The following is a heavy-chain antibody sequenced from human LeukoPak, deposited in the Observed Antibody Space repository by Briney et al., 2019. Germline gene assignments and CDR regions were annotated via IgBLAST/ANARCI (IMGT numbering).Heavy chain of an antibody. Sequence: SETLSLTCTVSGGSISSSSYCWGWVRQPPGKGLEWIASIYYSGSKTFYNPSLKSRVTMSVDTSKNQFSLKLSSVTAADTAVYYCARHAGGISATGTRPFDYWGQGTLVTVSS. CDR3: ARHAGGISATGTRPFDY. CDR2: IYYSGSKT. V-gene: IGHV4-39*01. D-gene: IGHD6-13*01. CDR1: GGSISSSSYC. J-gene: IGHJ4*02.